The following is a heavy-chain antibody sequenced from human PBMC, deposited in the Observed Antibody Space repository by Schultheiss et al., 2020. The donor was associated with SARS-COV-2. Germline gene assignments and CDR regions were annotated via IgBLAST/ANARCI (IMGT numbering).Heavy chain of an antibody. V-gene: IGHV3-21*04. CDR3: ARADDYGGNSLDH. CDR2: IIFTTDYI. D-gene: IGHD4-23*01. CDR1: GFIFSSYT. J-gene: IGHJ4*02. Sequence: GESLKISCAASGFIFSSYTMNWVRQAPGKGLEWVSSIIFTTDYIYCADSVKGRFTISRDNAKNSLYLQMNSLRVEDTAIYYCARADDYGGNSLDHWGQGTLVTVSS.